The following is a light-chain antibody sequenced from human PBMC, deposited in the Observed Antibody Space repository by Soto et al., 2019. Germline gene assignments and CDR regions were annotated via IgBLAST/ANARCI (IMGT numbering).Light chain of an antibody. CDR3: LQDYNYPWT. CDR2: ATS. J-gene: IGKJ1*01. Sequence: ALQMTQSPSSLSASVGDRVTITCRASQGIRNDLGWYQQKPGKAPKLLIFATSNLQSGVPSRFSGSGSGTDFTLTISSLQPEDFATYYCLQDYNYPWTFGQGTKVEIK. V-gene: IGKV1-6*01. CDR1: QGIRND.